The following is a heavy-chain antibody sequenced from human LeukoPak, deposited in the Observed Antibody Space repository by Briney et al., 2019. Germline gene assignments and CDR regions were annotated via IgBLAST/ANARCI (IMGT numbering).Heavy chain of an antibody. CDR2: ISTGGST. V-gene: IGHV3-53*01. CDR3: ARDDYYDSSGLDY. CDR1: GLTVSRHY. D-gene: IGHD3-22*01. J-gene: IGHJ4*02. Sequence: GGSLRLSCVASGLTVSRHYMTWVPQAPGKGLEWLSVISTGGSTNYADSVKGRFTISRDNFKNILYLQMNSLRAEDTAVYYCARDDYYDSSGLDYWGQGTLVTVSS.